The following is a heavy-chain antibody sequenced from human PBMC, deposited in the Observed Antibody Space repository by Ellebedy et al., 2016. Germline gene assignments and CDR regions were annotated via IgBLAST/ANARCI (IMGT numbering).Heavy chain of an antibody. V-gene: IGHV4-4*07. CDR2: MYISGNT. Sequence: SETLSLTXTVSGDSVSSYYWSWFRQPAGKGLEWIGRMYISGNTIYNPSLKSRATLSLDTSKNQFSLKLSSETAADTAVYYCARLATVTVYYYYGMDVWGQGTTVTVSS. CDR1: GDSVSSYY. CDR3: ARLATVTVYYYYGMDV. D-gene: IGHD4-17*01. J-gene: IGHJ6*02.